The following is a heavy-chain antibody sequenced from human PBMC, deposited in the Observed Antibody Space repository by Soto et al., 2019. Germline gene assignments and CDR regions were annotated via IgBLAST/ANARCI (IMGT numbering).Heavy chain of an antibody. D-gene: IGHD3-3*01. V-gene: IGHV3-23*01. CDR3: VARRGLGSGNDFWSGPFDF. Sequence: GGSLRLSGAASGFTFSNYPMRWVRQARGKGLDWVSRISGGGGGTNYADSVQGRFSITRDNSKNTLYLQMNSLRAEDTAVYYCVARRGLGSGNDFWSGPFDFWGQGTRVTVSS. CDR1: GFTFSNYP. J-gene: IGHJ4*02. CDR2: ISGGGGGT.